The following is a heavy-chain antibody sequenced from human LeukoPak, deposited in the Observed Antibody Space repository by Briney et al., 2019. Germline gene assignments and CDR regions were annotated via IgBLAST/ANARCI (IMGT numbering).Heavy chain of an antibody. D-gene: IGHD6-13*01. J-gene: IGHJ4*02. V-gene: IGHV3-48*03. Sequence: SGGSLRLSCAASGFTFSSYEMNWVCQAPGKGLEWVSYISSSGITIYYADSVKGRFTISRDNAKNSLYLQMNSLRAEDTAVYYCARDSYSSSWYWDYWGQGTLVTVSS. CDR3: ARDSYSSSWYWDY. CDR2: ISSSGITI. CDR1: GFTFSSYE.